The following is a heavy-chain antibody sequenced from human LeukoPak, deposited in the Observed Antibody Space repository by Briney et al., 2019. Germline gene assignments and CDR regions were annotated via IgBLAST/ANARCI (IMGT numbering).Heavy chain of an antibody. D-gene: IGHD7-27*01. CDR2: IYYSGST. V-gene: IGHV4-59*08. J-gene: IGHJ4*02. CDR1: GGSISSYY. CDR3: ARLGMGY. Sequence: PSETLSLTCTVSGGSISSYYWSWIRQPPGKGLEWIGYIYYSGSTNYNPSLKSRVTISVDTSKNQFSLKLSSVTAADTAVYYCARLGMGYWGQGTLVTVSS.